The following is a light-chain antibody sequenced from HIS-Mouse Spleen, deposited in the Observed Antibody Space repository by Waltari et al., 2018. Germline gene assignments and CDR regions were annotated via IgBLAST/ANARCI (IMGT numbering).Light chain of an antibody. CDR2: EDS. CDR1: NIGSKR. J-gene: IGLJ2*01. V-gene: IGLV3-21*03. CDR3: QVWDSSSDHVV. Sequence: SYVLTQPPSVSVAPGKTARITCGGNNIGSKRVHWYQQKPGQAPLLAVYEDSGRPSGIPERFSGANSGKTATLTISGVEAGDEADYYCQVWDSSSDHVVFGGGTKLTVL.